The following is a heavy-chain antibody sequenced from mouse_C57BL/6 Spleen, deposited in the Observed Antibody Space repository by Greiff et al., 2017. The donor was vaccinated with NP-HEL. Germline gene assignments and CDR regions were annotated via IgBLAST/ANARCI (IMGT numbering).Heavy chain of an antibody. CDR1: GYTFTSYW. CDR3: AKRRGLLTMDY. CDR2: IDPSDSYT. V-gene: IGHV1-50*01. J-gene: IGHJ4*01. Sequence: QVQLQQPGAELVKPGASVKLSCKASGYTFTSYWMQWVKQRPGQGLEWIGEIDPSDSYTNYNQKFKGKATLTVDTSSSTAYMQLSSLTSEDSAVYYCAKRRGLLTMDYWGQGTSVTVSS. D-gene: IGHD6-1*01.